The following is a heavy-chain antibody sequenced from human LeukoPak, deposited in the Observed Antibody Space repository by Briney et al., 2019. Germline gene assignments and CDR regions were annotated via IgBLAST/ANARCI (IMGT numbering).Heavy chain of an antibody. V-gene: IGHV4-39*01. CDR2: IYYSGST. Sequence: SETLSLTCTVSGGAISSYYWGWIRQPPGKGLEWIGSIYYSGSTYYNPSLKSRVTISVDTSKNQFSLKLSSVTAADTAVYYCARPGYCSSTSCYADYWGQGTLVTVSS. D-gene: IGHD2-2*01. CDR1: GGAISSYY. J-gene: IGHJ4*02. CDR3: ARPGYCSSTSCYADY.